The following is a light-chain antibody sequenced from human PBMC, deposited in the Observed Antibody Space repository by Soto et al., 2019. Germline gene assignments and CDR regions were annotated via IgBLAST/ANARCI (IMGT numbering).Light chain of an antibody. CDR1: QSVSSSY. Sequence: EIVLTQSPGTLSLSPGERATLSCRASQSVSSSYLAWYQQKPGQAPRLLIYGASSRATGIPDRFSGSGSETDFTLTISRLEPEDFAVYYCQHYGSSPETFGQGTKVEIK. CDR2: GAS. J-gene: IGKJ1*01. V-gene: IGKV3-20*01. CDR3: QHYGSSPET.